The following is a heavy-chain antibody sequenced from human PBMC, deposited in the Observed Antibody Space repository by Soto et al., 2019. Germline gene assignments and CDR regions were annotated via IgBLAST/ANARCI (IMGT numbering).Heavy chain of an antibody. Sequence: QVQLVQSGAEVKKPGASVKVSCKGSGYTFTGNYIHWVRQAPGQGLEWMGYINPTSGGASYLQKFQGRVTMASETSISTVYMELSRLTADDTAVYFCASDVGTGYSGYEGDVDSWGQGTLVTVSS. J-gene: IGHJ4*02. V-gene: IGHV1-2*02. D-gene: IGHD5-12*01. CDR2: INPTSGGA. CDR3: ASDVGTGYSGYEGDVDS. CDR1: GYTFTGNY.